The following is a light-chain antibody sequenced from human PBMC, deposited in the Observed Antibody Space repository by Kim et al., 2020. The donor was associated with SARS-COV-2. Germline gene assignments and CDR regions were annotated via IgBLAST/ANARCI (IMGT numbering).Light chain of an antibody. CDR3: QQYYRTPWA. V-gene: IGKV4-1*01. J-gene: IGKJ1*01. CDR2: WTS. CDR1: QSVLYSSNNKNY. Sequence: DIVMTQSPDSLAVSLGERATINCQSSQSVLYSSNNKNYLAWYQQKPGQPPKLLIYWTSTRESGAPDRFSGSGSGTDFTLTISSLQAEDVAVYYCQQYYRTPWAFGQGTKVDIK.